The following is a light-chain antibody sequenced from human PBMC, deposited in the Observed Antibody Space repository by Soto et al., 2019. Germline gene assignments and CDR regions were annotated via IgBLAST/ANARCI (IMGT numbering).Light chain of an antibody. V-gene: IGLV2-14*01. CDR1: SSDVGGYNY. CDR3: GSYTSSSTPVV. J-gene: IGLJ2*01. CDR2: DVS. Sequence: QSALTQPASVSGSPGQSITISCTGTSSDVGGYNYVSWYQQHPGKAPKLMIYDVSNRPSGVSNRFSGSKSGNTASLTISGLQAEDEADYYCGSYTSSSTPVVFGGGTQLTAL.